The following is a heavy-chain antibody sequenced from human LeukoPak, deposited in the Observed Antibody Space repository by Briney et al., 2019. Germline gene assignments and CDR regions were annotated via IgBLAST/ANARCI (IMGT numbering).Heavy chain of an antibody. CDR2: VSYDGEKK. CDR3: AKDRSTCNPWYYFDF. D-gene: IGHD3-16*02. Sequence: GGSLRLSCAASGFTFSSHAMHWVRQAPGKGLEWVAIVSYDGEKKFYADSVKGRFAISRDNSKNTLSLQMNSLRPQDAAVYFCAKDRSTCNPWYYFDFWGQGTLVTVSS. J-gene: IGHJ4*02. V-gene: IGHV3-30*09. CDR1: GFTFSSHA.